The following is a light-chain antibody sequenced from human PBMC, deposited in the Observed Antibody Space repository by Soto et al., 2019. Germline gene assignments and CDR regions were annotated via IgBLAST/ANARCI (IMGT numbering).Light chain of an antibody. CDR3: XXXXXYXIT. Sequence: IQRTQCPSTLSGSVGDRVTLTCRASQTISSWLAWYQQTKGKAPKLLIYAASTLQSGVPSRFSGSRSGTEFTLTISRLQPEDFATYXXXXXXXYXITFGQGTRLEI. CDR1: QTISSW. CDR2: AAS. V-gene: IGKV1-5*01. J-gene: IGKJ5*01.